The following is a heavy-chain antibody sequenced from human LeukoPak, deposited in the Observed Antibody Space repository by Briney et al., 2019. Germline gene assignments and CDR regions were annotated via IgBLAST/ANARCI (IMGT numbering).Heavy chain of an antibody. J-gene: IGHJ5*02. D-gene: IGHD2-21*02. CDR3: ARVHCGGDCYSYNWFDP. Sequence: GASVKVSCKASGYTFTSYGISWVRQAPGQGLEWMGWISAYNGNTNYAQKLQGRVTMTTDTSTSTAYMELRSLRSEDTAVYYCARVHCGGDCYSYNWFDPWGQGTLVTVSS. CDR2: ISAYNGNT. CDR1: GYTFTSYG. V-gene: IGHV1-18*01.